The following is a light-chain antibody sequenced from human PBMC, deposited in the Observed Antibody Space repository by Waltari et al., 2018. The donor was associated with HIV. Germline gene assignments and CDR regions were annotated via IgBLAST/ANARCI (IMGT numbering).Light chain of an antibody. J-gene: IGLJ7*01. CDR1: SGSIASNS. Sequence: NFMLTQPHSVSGSPGKTVTISCTRSSGSIASNSVQWYQQRPDGAPTIVIYEDNQRPSGAPARFSGSSDSSSNSAALPISGLKTEEEADYYCQSYDGSNQVVFGGGTQLTV. CDR2: EDN. V-gene: IGLV6-57*04. CDR3: QSYDGSNQVV.